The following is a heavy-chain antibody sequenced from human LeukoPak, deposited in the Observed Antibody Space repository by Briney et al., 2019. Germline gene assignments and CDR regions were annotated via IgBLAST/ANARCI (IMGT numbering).Heavy chain of an antibody. Sequence: SETLSLTCAVYGGSFSGYYWSWIRQPPGKGLEWIGEINHSGSTNYNPSLKSRVTISVDTSKNQFSLKPSSVTAADTAVYYCASRELWNTGGYWGQGTLVTVSS. D-gene: IGHD1/OR15-1a*01. CDR2: INHSGST. CDR1: GGSFSGYY. V-gene: IGHV4-34*01. J-gene: IGHJ4*02. CDR3: ASRELWNTGGY.